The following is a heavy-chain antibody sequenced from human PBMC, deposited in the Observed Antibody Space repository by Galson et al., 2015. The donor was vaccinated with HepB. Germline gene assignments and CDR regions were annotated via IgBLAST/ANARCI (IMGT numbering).Heavy chain of an antibody. CDR2: ISRSSSTI. Sequence: SLRLSCAASGFTFDGYAMHWVRQAPGKGLEWVSGISRSSSTIGYADSVKGRFTISRDNGKNSLYLQMNSLRAEDKALYYCAKDSRSGYIYGPFDFWGQGTLVTVSS. J-gene: IGHJ4*02. D-gene: IGHD5-18*01. CDR1: GFTFDGYA. V-gene: IGHV3-9*01. CDR3: AKDSRSGYIYGPFDF.